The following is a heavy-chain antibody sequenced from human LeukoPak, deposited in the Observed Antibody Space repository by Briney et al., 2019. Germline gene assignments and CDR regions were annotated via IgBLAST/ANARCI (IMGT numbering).Heavy chain of an antibody. Sequence: PSETLSLTCAVYGGSFSGYYWSWIRQPPGKGLEWIGEINHSGSTNYNPSLKSRVTTSVDTSKNQFSLKLSSVTAADTAVYYCARLGQPSALFDYWGQGTLVTVSS. J-gene: IGHJ4*02. V-gene: IGHV4-34*01. CDR1: GGSFSGYY. CDR2: INHSGST. D-gene: IGHD2-2*01. CDR3: ARLGQPSALFDY.